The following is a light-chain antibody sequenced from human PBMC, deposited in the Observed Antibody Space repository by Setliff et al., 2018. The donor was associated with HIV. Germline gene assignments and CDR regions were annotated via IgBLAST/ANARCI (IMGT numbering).Light chain of an antibody. Sequence: QSALTQPASVSGSPGQSITISCTGTSSDVGGYNYVSWYQQHPGKAPKLMIYDVSKRPSGVSLRFSASKSGTTASLTISGLQAEDEADYYCSSYTSSSTFVFRTGTKVTVL. CDR3: SSYTSSSTFV. J-gene: IGLJ1*01. CDR1: SSDVGGYNY. CDR2: DVS. V-gene: IGLV2-14*01.